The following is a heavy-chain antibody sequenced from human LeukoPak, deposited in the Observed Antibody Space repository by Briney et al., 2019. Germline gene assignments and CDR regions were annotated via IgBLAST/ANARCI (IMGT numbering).Heavy chain of an antibody. CDR1: GGSISSYY. V-gene: IGHV4-59*01. Sequence: SETLSLTCTVSGGSISSYYWSWIRQPPGKGLEWIGYIYYSGGTNYNPSLKSRVTISVDTSNNQFSLKLSSVTAADTAVYYCARCVTGYYHFDHWGQGTLVTVSS. CDR2: IYYSGGT. J-gene: IGHJ4*02. D-gene: IGHD1-26*01. CDR3: ARCVTGYYHFDH.